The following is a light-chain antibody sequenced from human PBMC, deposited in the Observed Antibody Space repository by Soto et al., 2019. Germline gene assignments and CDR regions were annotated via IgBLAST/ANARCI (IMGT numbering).Light chain of an antibody. Sequence: EIVLTQSPGTLSLSPGETATLSCRASQSVASNYLAWYQQKPGRAPGLLIYGAFNRATGIADRFSGSGSGTDFTLTISRLEPEDFAVYYCQQYGGSPYTFGQGTKLETK. CDR2: GAF. CDR3: QQYGGSPYT. CDR1: QSVASNY. V-gene: IGKV3-20*01. J-gene: IGKJ2*01.